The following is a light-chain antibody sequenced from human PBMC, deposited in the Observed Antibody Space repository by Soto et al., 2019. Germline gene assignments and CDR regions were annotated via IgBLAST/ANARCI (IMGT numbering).Light chain of an antibody. V-gene: IGLV2-14*03. J-gene: IGLJ1*01. CDR1: HNDIGTYDY. Sequence: QSVLTQPTSVSGSPGQSITISCTGNHNDIGTYDYVSWYQQHPGRAPRLLIHGVTTRPSGISGRFSASKSGLTASLTISGLQPEDEADYFCFSKISGFVYGFGTGTKVTVL. CDR2: GVT. CDR3: FSKISGFVYG.